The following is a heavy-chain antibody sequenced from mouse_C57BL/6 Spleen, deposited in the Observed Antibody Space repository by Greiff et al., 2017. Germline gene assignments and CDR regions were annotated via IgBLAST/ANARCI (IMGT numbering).Heavy chain of an antibody. CDR1: GYTFTDYY. V-gene: IGHV1-26*01. CDR3: ASREVTPFAY. J-gene: IGHJ3*01. D-gene: IGHD2-2*01. CDR2: INPNNGGT. Sequence: EVQLQQSGPELVKPGASVKISCKASGYTFTDYYMNWVKQSHGKSLEWIGDINPNNGGTSYNQKFKGKATLTVDKSSSTAYMELRSLTSEDSAVYYCASREVTPFAYWGQGTLVTVSA.